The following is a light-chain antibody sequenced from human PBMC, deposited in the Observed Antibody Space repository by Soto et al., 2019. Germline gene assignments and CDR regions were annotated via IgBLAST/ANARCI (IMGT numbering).Light chain of an antibody. CDR1: QSVSRY. Sequence: EIVMTQSPATLSLSPGERAKLPCRASQSVSRYLAWYQHKPGQAPRLLIYGASNRATGIPDRFSGSGSGTDFTLTISRLEPEDFAVYYCQQYGSSGTFGQGTKVDIK. CDR3: QQYGSSGT. CDR2: GAS. V-gene: IGKV3-20*01. J-gene: IGKJ1*01.